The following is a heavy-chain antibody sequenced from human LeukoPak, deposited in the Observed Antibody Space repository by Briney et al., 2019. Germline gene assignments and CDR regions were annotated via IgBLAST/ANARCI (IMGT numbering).Heavy chain of an antibody. D-gene: IGHD4-17*01. CDR2: IYSGGST. Sequence: QPGGSLRLSCAASGFTVSSNYMSWVRQAPGKGLEWVSVIYSGGSTYYADSVKGRFTISRDNSKNTLYLQMNSLRAEDTAVYYCARDSQRHDYGPSGGQGTLVTVS. CDR1: GFTVSSNY. CDR3: ARDSQRHDYGPS. J-gene: IGHJ4*02. V-gene: IGHV3-53*01.